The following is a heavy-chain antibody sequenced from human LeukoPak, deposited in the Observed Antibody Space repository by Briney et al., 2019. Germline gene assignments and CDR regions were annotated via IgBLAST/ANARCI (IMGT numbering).Heavy chain of an antibody. J-gene: IGHJ4*02. V-gene: IGHV1-2*02. D-gene: IGHD1-26*01. CDR3: ARDWRGSYFPDF. CDR2: INPNSGDT. Sequence: ASVKVSCKASGYILTDYYMHWVRQAPGQGLEWMGWINPNSGDTNYAQKFQGRVTMTRDTSISTAYMDLSRLTSDDTAIYYCARDWRGSYFPDFWGQGTLVTVSS. CDR1: GYILTDYY.